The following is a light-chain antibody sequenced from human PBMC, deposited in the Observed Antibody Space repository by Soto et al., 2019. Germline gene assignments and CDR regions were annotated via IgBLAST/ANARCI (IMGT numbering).Light chain of an antibody. CDR2: DVT. CDR1: SSDVGGYNF. J-gene: IGLJ2*01. CDR3: SSYTSSSTVV. V-gene: IGLV2-14*01. Sequence: QSVLTQPASVSGSPGQSITISCTGTSSDVGGYNFVSWYQQHPGKAPKLMIYDVTNRPSGVSSRFSGSKSGNTASLTISGLQAEDEADYYCSSYTSSSTVVFGGGTKLTV.